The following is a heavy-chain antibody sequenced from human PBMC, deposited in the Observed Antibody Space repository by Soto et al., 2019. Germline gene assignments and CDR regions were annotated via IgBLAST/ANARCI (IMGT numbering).Heavy chain of an antibody. Sequence: SETLSLTCTVSGGSISSYYWSWIRQSPGEGLEYIGYIYYSGSTNYNPSLKSRVTISIDTSENQFSLKLSSVTAADTAVYYCARRVGATAGHFDYWGQGTLVTVSS. CDR1: GGSISSYY. CDR2: IYYSGST. CDR3: ARRVGATAGHFDY. D-gene: IGHD6-13*01. J-gene: IGHJ4*02. V-gene: IGHV4-59*08.